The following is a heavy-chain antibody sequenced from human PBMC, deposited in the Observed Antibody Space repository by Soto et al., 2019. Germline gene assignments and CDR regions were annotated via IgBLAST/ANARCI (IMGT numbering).Heavy chain of an antibody. CDR3: AHRRRGGSAFDY. D-gene: IGHD1-26*01. V-gene: IGHV2-5*02. CDR2: IYWDDDV. CDR1: GFSLSSSGVG. J-gene: IGHJ4*02. Sequence: QITLKESGPTLVKPTQSLTLTCSFSGFSLSSSGVGVGWIRQPPGKALEWLALIYWDDDVLYSPSLKSRVTITNDTSQNQVALTMTNMDPVDTATYFCAHRRRGGSAFDYWGQGTLVTVSS.